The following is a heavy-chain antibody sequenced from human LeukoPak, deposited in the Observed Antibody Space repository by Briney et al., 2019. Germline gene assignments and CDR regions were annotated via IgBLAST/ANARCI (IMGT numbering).Heavy chain of an antibody. CDR2: IYPSDSDT. CDR1: GYSFTSYW. CDR3: ARRERYCSSISCYGVDY. V-gene: IGHV5-51*01. Sequence: GESLKISCKGSGYSFTSYWIGWVRQMPRKGLEWMGIIYPSDSDTRYSPSFQGQVTISADKSISTAYLQWSSLKASDTAMYYCARRERYCSSISCYGVDYWGQGTLVTVSS. J-gene: IGHJ4*02. D-gene: IGHD2-2*01.